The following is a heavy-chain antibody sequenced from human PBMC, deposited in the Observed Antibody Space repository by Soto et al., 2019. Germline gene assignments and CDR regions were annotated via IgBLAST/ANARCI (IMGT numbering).Heavy chain of an antibody. CDR3: ARARLDYYYYYGMDV. CDR1: GFTFSDYY. CDR2: ISSSSSYT. Sequence: GGSLRLSCAASGFTFSDYYMSWIRQAPGKGLEWVSYISSSSSYTNYADSVKGRFTISRDNAKNSLYLQMNSLRAEDTAVYYCARARLDYYYYYGMDVWGQGTTVTVSS. J-gene: IGHJ6*02. V-gene: IGHV3-11*06.